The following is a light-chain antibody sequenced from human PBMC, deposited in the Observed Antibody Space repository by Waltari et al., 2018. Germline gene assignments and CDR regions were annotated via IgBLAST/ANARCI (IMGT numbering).Light chain of an antibody. CDR3: CSYGGSYTLVV. CDR1: SGDVGDFTY. V-gene: IGLV2-11*01. Sequence: QSALTQPRSVSGSPGQSVTISCTGSSGDVGDFTYVSWYQQHPGKAPKLRIYDVTKRRSGVPGRFAGSGSADTASLTISGLQAEDEADYYCCSYGGSYTLVVFGGGTKLTVL. J-gene: IGLJ2*01. CDR2: DVT.